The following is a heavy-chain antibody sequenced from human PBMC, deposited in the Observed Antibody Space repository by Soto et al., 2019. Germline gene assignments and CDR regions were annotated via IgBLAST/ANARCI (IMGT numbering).Heavy chain of an antibody. CDR2: ISGSGGST. CDR1: GFTFSSYA. Sequence: EVQLLESGGGLVQPGGSLRLSCAASGFTFSSYAMSWVRQAPGKGLEWVSAISGSGGSTYYADSVKGRFTISRDNSKNTLYLQMNSLRAEDTAVYYCAKVIVVVVAATPHAFDIWGQGTMVTVSS. CDR3: AKVIVVVVAATPHAFDI. V-gene: IGHV3-23*01. D-gene: IGHD2-15*01. J-gene: IGHJ3*02.